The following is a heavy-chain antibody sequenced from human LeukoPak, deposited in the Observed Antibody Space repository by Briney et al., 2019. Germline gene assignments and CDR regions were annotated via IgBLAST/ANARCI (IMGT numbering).Heavy chain of an antibody. CDR2: INPNSGGT. CDR3: ALFYHDTSDRNYFGY. Sequence: EASVKVSCKASGYTFTSYGISWVRQAPGQGLEWMGWINPNSGGTNYAQKFQGRVTMTRDTSISTAYMELSRLRSDDTAVYYCALFYHDTSDRNYFGYWGQGTLVTVSS. D-gene: IGHD3-22*01. CDR1: GYTFTSYG. J-gene: IGHJ4*02. V-gene: IGHV1-2*02.